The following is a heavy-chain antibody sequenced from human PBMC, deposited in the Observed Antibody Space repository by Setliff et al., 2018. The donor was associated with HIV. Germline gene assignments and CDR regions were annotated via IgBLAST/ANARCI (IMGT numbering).Heavy chain of an antibody. Sequence: ASVKVSCKASGYTFTAYYLHWVRQAPGQGLEWMGRINPNNGDTNYAQKFQGRVTMTRDTSISTAYMERSRLRSDDTAVYYCAREFGAGIRQIVAGEFYYMDVWGKGTTVTVSS. CDR1: GYTFTAYY. V-gene: IGHV1-2*06. D-gene: IGHD5-12*01. J-gene: IGHJ6*03. CDR2: INPNNGDT. CDR3: AREFGAGIRQIVAGEFYYMDV.